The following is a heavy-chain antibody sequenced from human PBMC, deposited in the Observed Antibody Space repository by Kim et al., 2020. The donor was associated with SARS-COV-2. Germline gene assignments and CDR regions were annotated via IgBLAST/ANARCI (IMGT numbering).Heavy chain of an antibody. V-gene: IGHV5-51*01. CDR1: GYSFTSYW. D-gene: IGHD3-9*01. J-gene: IGHJ4*02. Sequence: GESLKISCKGSGYSFTSYWIGWVRQMPGKGLEWMGIIYPGDSDTRYSPSFQGQVTNSADKSISTAYLQWSSLKASDTAMYYCARVVYDILTGYSLVAYDYWGQGTLVTVSS. CDR3: ARVVYDILTGYSLVAYDY. CDR2: IYPGDSDT.